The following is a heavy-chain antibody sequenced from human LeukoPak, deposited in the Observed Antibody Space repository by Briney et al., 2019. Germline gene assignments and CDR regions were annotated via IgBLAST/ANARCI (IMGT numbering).Heavy chain of an antibody. V-gene: IGHV1-18*01. D-gene: IGHD3-10*01. CDR1: GYTFTSYG. Sequence: GASVKVSCKASGYTFTSYGISWVRQAPGQGLEWMGWISAKNGNTKYAQKVQGRVTMTTGTSTTTAYMGLRSLRSDDTAVYYCARGSTYYYGSGSYPYWGQGTLVTVSS. CDR3: ARGSTYYYGSGSYPY. CDR2: ISAKNGNT. J-gene: IGHJ4*02.